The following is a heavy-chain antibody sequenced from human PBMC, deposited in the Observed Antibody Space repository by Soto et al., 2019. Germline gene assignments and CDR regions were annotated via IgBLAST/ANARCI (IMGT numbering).Heavy chain of an antibody. Sequence: QVQLVESGGGVVQPGRSLRLSCAASGFTFSSYGMHWVRQAPGKGLEWVAVIWYDGSNKYYADSVKGRFTISRDNSKNTLYLQMNSLRAEDTAVYYCARGVRYNWNYVGRDNVDYWGQGTLVTVSS. CDR3: ARGVRYNWNYVGRDNVDY. D-gene: IGHD1-7*01. J-gene: IGHJ4*02. CDR2: IWYDGSNK. CDR1: GFTFSSYG. V-gene: IGHV3-33*01.